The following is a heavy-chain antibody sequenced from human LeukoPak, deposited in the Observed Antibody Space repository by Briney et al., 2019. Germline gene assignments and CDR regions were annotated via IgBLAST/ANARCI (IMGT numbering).Heavy chain of an antibody. CDR1: GFTFSSYS. D-gene: IGHD6-6*01. J-gene: IGHJ4*02. CDR3: ARDAGEYRIAARLLPHFDY. Sequence: GGSLRLSCAASGFTFSSYSMNWVRQAPGKGLEWVSSISSSSSYIYYADSVKGRFTISRDNAKNSLYLQMSSLRAEDTAVYYCARDAGEYRIAARLLPHFDYWGQGTLVTVSS. CDR2: ISSSSSYI. V-gene: IGHV3-21*01.